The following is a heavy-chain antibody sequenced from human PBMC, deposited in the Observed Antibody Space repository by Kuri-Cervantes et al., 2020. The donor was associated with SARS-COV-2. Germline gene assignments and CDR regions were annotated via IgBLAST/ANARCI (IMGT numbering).Heavy chain of an antibody. J-gene: IGHJ6*03. CDR2: ITQYGST. D-gene: IGHD3-3*01. CDR3: ARERDSVFWSGYGFENNHYYYYMDV. V-gene: IGHV4-34*01. Sequence: GSLRLSCSVYGGSFSGSYWSWVRQSPEKGLEWIGEITQYGSTSHNPSLGSRVTISRDTSENQFSLTLRSVTAADTAVYYCARERDSVFWSGYGFENNHYYYYMDVWGKGTTVTVSS. CDR1: GGSFSGSY.